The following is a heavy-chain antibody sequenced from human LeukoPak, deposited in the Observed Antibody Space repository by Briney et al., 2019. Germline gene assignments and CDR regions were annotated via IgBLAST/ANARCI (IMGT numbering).Heavy chain of an antibody. CDR2: INPSGGST. CDR3: ARVATAAAGTHFDY. D-gene: IGHD6-13*01. V-gene: IGHV1-46*01. CDR1: GYIFTNYY. Sequence: GASVKVSCKASGYIFTNYYMQWVRQAPGQGLEWMGIINPSGGSTSYAQKFQGRVTMTRDMSTSTVYMELSSLRSEDTAVYYCARVATAAAGTHFDYWGQGTLVTVSS. J-gene: IGHJ4*02.